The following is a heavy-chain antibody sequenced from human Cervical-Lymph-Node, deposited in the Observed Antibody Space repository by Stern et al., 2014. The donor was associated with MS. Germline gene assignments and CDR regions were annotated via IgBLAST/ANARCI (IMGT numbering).Heavy chain of an antibody. CDR3: ARHQAGIAAN. J-gene: IGHJ4*02. CDR1: GGSLSTLD. Sequence: QMQLVQSGAEVKRPESSVKVSCKASGGSLSTLDSSWVRQAPGQGIGWEGWIKPLFGPANYAQKFKGRVTITADESTITVYMELSSLKSEDTAIYFCARHQAGIAANWGQGTLVTVTS. CDR2: IKPLFGPA. V-gene: IGHV1-69*01. D-gene: IGHD6-13*01.